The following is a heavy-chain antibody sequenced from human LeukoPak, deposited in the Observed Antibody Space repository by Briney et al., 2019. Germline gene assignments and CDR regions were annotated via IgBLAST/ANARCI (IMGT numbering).Heavy chain of an antibody. CDR2: ISSSSSCI. CDR3: ARGGEPVGFDY. Sequence: GGSLRLSCAASGFIFSSYSMNWVRQAPGKGLEWVSSISSSSSCIYYADSVKGRFTISRDNAKNSLSLQMNSLRAEDTAVYYCARGGEPVGFDYWGQGTLVTVSS. D-gene: IGHD1-26*01. V-gene: IGHV3-21*01. J-gene: IGHJ4*02. CDR1: GFIFSSYS.